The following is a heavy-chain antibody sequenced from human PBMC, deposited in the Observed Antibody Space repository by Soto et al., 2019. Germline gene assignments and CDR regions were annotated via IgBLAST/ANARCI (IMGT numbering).Heavy chain of an antibody. CDR1: GYTFTGYY. V-gene: IGHV1-2*04. CDR3: ARGDIVLVPAAPPYYSYGMDV. Sequence: GASVKVSCKASGYTFTGYYMHWVRQAPGQGLEWMGWINPNSGGTNYAQKFQGWVTMTRDTSISTAYMELSRLRSDDTAVYYCARGDIVLVPAAPPYYSYGMDVWGQGPTVTVSS. J-gene: IGHJ6*02. CDR2: INPNSGGT. D-gene: IGHD2-2*01.